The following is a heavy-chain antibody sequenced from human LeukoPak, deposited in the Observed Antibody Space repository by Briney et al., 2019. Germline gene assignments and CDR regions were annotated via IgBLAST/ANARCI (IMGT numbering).Heavy chain of an antibody. CDR1: GFTFSTYW. CDR2: IKSDGSST. J-gene: IGHJ4*02. V-gene: IGHV3-74*01. D-gene: IGHD1-26*01. CDR3: ARDPVGGRPDY. Sequence: GGSPRLSCAASGFTFSTYWMHWVRQAPGKGLVWASRIKSDGSSTNYADSVKDRFTISRDNAKNTLYLQMNSLRAEDTAVYYCARDPVGGRPDYWGQGTLVTVSS.